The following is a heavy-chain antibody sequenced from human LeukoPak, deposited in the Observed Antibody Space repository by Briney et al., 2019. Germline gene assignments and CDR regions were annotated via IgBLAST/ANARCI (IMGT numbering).Heavy chain of an antibody. Sequence: GGSLRLSCAASGFSFSSYGMHWVRQAPGKGLEWVAVILYDGSNKYYADSVKGRFTISRDNAKNSLYLQMNSLRAEDTAVYYCARGGELVRGEFDYWGQGTLVTVSS. D-gene: IGHD3-10*01. CDR3: ARGGELVRGEFDY. J-gene: IGHJ4*02. CDR1: GFSFSSYG. V-gene: IGHV3-30*03. CDR2: ILYDGSNK.